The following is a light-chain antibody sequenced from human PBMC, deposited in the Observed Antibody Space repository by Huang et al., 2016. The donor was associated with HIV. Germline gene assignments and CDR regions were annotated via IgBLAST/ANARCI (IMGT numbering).Light chain of an antibody. CDR2: DAS. V-gene: IGKV1-33*01. CDR3: QHYDNLPPA. Sequence: DIQMTQSPSSLSASVGDRVTITCQASQDMSNYLSWYQQKPGEAPKLLIYDASNLETWVPSRFSGSGSGTDFTFTISSLQPEDIATYYCQHYDNLPPAFGGGTKVEIK. CDR1: QDMSNY. J-gene: IGKJ4*01.